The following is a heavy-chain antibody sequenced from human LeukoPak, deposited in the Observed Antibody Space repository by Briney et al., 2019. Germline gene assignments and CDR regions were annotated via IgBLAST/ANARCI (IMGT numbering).Heavy chain of an antibody. Sequence: GGSLRLSCTASGFSLRNKAMTWFRQAPAKGLEWVAAIRTIGGSTSYADSVKGRFTISRDVSKSTRSLQMYSLRNEDTATYYCAKDAGAPGTSDWHFDLWGRGTLVTVSS. CDR3: AKDAGAPGTSDWHFDL. D-gene: IGHD3-10*01. J-gene: IGHJ2*01. V-gene: IGHV3-23*01. CDR1: GFSLRNKA. CDR2: IRTIGGST.